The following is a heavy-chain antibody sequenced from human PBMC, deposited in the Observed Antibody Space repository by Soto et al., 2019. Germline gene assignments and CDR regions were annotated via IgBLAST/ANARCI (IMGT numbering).Heavy chain of an antibody. Sequence: GESLKISCKTSGYSITSYWIGWVRQIPGKGMEWMGNIYPYDSDTRYSPSFQGQVTISADTSITTAYLQWSGLRASDTAMYFCARHLVGSTRGNFDYWGQGTLVTVSS. CDR2: IYPYDSDT. CDR3: ARHLVGSTRGNFDY. CDR1: GYSITSYW. J-gene: IGHJ4*01. V-gene: IGHV5-51*01. D-gene: IGHD2-2*01.